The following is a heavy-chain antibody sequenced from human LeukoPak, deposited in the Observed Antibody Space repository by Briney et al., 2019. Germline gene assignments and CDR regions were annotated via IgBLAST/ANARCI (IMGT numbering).Heavy chain of an antibody. D-gene: IGHD1-26*01. CDR1: GFTFSSYG. CDR3: AKSGRIVGATFFDY. Sequence: GGSLRLSCAASGFTFSSYGMHWVRQAPGKGLEWVAVISYDGSNKYYADSVKGRFTISRDNPKNTLYLQMNSLRAEDTAVYYCAKSGRIVGATFFDYWGQGTLVTVSS. V-gene: IGHV3-30*18. CDR2: ISYDGSNK. J-gene: IGHJ4*02.